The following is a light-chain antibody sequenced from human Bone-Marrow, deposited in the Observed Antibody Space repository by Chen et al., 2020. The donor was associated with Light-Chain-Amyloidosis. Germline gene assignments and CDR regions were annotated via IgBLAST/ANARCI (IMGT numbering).Light chain of an antibody. V-gene: IGLV2-11*02. CDR2: DVS. J-gene: IGLJ2*01. CDR3: CSTAGRSTLV. CDR1: SGDVGGYDV. Sequence: QSALTQPRSVSGSPGQSVTISCTGTSGDVGGYDVVSWYQQYPVKAPKLIIYDVSKRPSGVPHRCSSSKSGNTASLTISGLQAADEADYYCCSTAGRSTLVFGGGTTLTVL.